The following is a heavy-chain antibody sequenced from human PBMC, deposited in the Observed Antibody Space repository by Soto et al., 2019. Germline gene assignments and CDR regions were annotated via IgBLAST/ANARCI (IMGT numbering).Heavy chain of an antibody. CDR2: ISYDGSNK. CDR1: GFTFSSYG. V-gene: IGHV3-30*18. D-gene: IGHD2-15*01. J-gene: IGHJ4*02. Sequence: QVQLVESGGGVVQPGRSLRLSCAASGFTFSSYGMHWVRQAPGKGLEWVAVISYDGSNKYYADSVKGRFTISRDNSKNTLYLQMNSLRAEDTAVYYCANGGGSLDYWGLGTLVTVSS. CDR3: ANGGGSLDY.